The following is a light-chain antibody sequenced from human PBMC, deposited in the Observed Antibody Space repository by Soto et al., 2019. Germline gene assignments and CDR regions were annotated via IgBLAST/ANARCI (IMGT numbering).Light chain of an antibody. CDR1: SGYSNYK. V-gene: IGLV9-49*01. CDR3: GADHGSGSNFGWV. CDR2: VGTGGIVG. Sequence: QLVLTQPPSASASLGASVTLTCTLSSGYSNYKVDWYQQRPGKGPRFVMRVGTGGIVGSKGDGIPDRFSVLGSGLNRYLTIKNIQEEDESDYHCGADHGSGSNFGWVFGGGTQLTVL. J-gene: IGLJ3*02.